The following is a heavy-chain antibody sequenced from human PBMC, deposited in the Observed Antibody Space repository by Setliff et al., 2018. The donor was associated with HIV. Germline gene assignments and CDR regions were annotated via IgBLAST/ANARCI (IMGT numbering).Heavy chain of an antibody. CDR2: IYTSRGT. Sequence: SETLSLTCTVSGGSISGYHWNWLRQTPGKGLEWIGYIYTSRGTNYNHSLRTRVIISVDTSNQFSLKLSSVTAADTAFYYCARKYYDIFNCIYYYMDVRGKGTTVTV. CDR1: GGSISGYH. D-gene: IGHD3-9*01. CDR3: ARKYYDIFNCIYYYMDV. J-gene: IGHJ6*03. V-gene: IGHV4-4*09.